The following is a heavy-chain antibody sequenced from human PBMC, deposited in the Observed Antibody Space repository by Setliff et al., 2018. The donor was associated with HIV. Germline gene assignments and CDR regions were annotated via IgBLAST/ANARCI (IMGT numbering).Heavy chain of an antibody. V-gene: IGHV4-59*11. D-gene: IGHD6-13*01. J-gene: IGHJ6*02. CDR3: ARGSSSWYYYYYYGRDV. CDR1: GGSISSHY. Sequence: SETLSLTCTVSGGSISSHYWSWIRQPPGKGLEWIGSIYYSGSTNYNPSLKGRVTISVDTSKNKFSLKLSSVTAADTAVYYCARGSSSWYYYYYYGRDVWGQGTTVTVSS. CDR2: IYYSGST.